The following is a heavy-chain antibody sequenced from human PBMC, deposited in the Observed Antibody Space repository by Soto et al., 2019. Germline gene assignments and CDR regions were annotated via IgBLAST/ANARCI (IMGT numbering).Heavy chain of an antibody. CDR3: AREQTTAMVISWFDP. CDR1: GGSISSGDYY. J-gene: IGHJ5*02. CDR2: IYYSGST. Sequence: SETLSLTCTVSGGSISSGDYYWSWIRQPPGKGLEWIGYIYYSGSTYYNPSLKSRVTISVDTSKNQFSLKLSSVTAADTAVYYCAREQTTAMVISWFDPWGQGTLVTVSS. V-gene: IGHV4-30-4*01. D-gene: IGHD5-18*01.